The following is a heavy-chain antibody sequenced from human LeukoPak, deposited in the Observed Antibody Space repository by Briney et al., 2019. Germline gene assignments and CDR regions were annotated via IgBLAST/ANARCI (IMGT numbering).Heavy chain of an antibody. D-gene: IGHD2-15*01. CDR1: GFTFSSYG. J-gene: IGHJ1*01. CDR2: IRYDGSNK. V-gene: IGHV3-30*02. Sequence: GGSLRLSCAASGFTFSSYGMHWVRQAPGKGLEWVAFIRYDGSNKYYADSVKGRFTISRDNSKNTLYLQMNSLRAEDTAVYYCAKVSPWCSGGSCYSDFQHWGQGTLVTVSS. CDR3: AKVSPWCSGGSCYSDFQH.